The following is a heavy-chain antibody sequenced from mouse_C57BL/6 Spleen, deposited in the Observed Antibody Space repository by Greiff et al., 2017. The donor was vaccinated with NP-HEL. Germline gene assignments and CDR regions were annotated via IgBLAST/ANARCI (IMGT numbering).Heavy chain of an antibody. CDR2: IYPGSGST. J-gene: IGHJ1*03. CDR1: GYTFTSYW. V-gene: IGHV1-55*01. CDR3: AREGIITTVVATNFDV. Sequence: QVQLQQPGAELVKPGASVKMSCKASGYTFTSYWITWVKQRPGQGLEWIGDIYPGSGSTNYNEKFKSKATLTVDTSSSTAYMQLSSLTSEDSAVYYCAREGIITTVVATNFDVWGTGTTVTVSS. D-gene: IGHD1-1*01.